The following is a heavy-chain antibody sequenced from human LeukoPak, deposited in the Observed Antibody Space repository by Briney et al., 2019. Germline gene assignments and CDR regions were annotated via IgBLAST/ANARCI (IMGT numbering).Heavy chain of an antibody. J-gene: IGHJ4*02. V-gene: IGHV4-38-2*01. Sequence: PSETLSLTCAVSGYSISSGYYWGWIRQPPGKGLEWIGSIYHSGSTYYNPSLKSRVTISIDTSKNQFSLKLSSVTAADTAVYYCARDHHMVRGVTSLDYWGQGTLVTVSS. D-gene: IGHD3-10*01. CDR3: ARDHHMVRGVTSLDY. CDR2: IYHSGST. CDR1: GYSISSGYY.